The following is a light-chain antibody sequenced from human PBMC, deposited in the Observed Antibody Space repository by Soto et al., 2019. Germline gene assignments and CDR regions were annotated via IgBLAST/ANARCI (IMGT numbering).Light chain of an antibody. CDR2: KAS. CDR1: QSISSW. Sequence: DIQMTQSPSTLSASVGDRVTITCRASQSISSWLAWYQQKPGKAPNLLIYKASSLESGVPSRFSGSGSGTEFTLTISSLQPDDFATDDCQQYNSYPLTFGGGTKVEIK. V-gene: IGKV1-5*03. CDR3: QQYNSYPLT. J-gene: IGKJ4*01.